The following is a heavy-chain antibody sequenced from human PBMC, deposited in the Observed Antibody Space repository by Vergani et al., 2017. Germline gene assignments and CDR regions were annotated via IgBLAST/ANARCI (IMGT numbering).Heavy chain of an antibody. CDR1: GGSFSTGGQS. D-gene: IGHD3-10*02. CDR2: IYTSGAT. CDR3: AIDVREYDKDALDV. Sequence: QVQLQESGPGLVKPPQTLSLTCTVSGGSFSTGGQSWTWLRQPAGKGLEWMGRIYTSGATNYNPSLRSRAIMSVAASKNQFSHKLTSVTAADTAVYYCAIDVREYDKDALDVWGQGTKVTVTS. V-gene: IGHV4-61*02. J-gene: IGHJ3*01.